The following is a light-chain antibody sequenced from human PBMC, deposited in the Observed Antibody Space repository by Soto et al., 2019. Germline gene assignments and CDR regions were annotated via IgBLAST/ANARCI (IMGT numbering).Light chain of an antibody. CDR3: QQHINWPLT. V-gene: IGKV3-11*01. CDR2: EAS. CDR1: QTVSSS. Sequence: EIVLTQSPATLCLSPGERATLSCRASQTVSSSLAWYQQKPGQAPRLLIYEASNRATGIPARFSGSGSGANFTLTISSLEPEDFALYYCQQHINWPLTFGGGTKVDIK. J-gene: IGKJ4*01.